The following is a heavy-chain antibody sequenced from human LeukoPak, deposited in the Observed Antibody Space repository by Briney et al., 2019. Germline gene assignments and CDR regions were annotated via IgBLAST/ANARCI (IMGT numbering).Heavy chain of an antibody. CDR2: INPSSGST. Sequence: ASVKVSCKASGYTFTGYYMHWVRQAPGQGLEWMGWINPSSGSTNYAQKFQGRVTMTRDTSISTAYMELSRLRSDDTAVYYCARVSGTGYSSGRYPYWGQGTLVTVSS. J-gene: IGHJ4*02. V-gene: IGHV1-2*02. D-gene: IGHD6-19*01. CDR3: ARVSGTGYSSGRYPY. CDR1: GYTFTGYY.